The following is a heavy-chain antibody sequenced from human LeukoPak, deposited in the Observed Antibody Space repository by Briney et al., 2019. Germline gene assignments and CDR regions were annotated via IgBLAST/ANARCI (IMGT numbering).Heavy chain of an antibody. Sequence: GGSLRLSCAAAGFTFSSYRLNWVRQAPGKGLEWLSYISSSNSRTIYYADSVKGRFTISRDNAKNSVYLQMNSLRNEDTAVYYCARAGSGWYFDYWGQGTLVAVSS. V-gene: IGHV3-48*02. CDR3: ARAGSGWYFDY. CDR1: GFTFSSYR. J-gene: IGHJ4*02. CDR2: ISSSNSRTI. D-gene: IGHD6-19*01.